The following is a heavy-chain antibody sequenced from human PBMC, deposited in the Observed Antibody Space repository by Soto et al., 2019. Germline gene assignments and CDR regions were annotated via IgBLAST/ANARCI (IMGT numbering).Heavy chain of an antibody. CDR1: GDSVSSNSAA. D-gene: IGHD2-8*01. CDR3: ATAVGLMGSKTAFDI. CDR2: TYYRSKWYN. Sequence: SQTLSLTCAISGDSVSSNSAAWNWIRQSPSRGLEWLGRTYYRSKWYNDYAVSVKSRITINPDTSKNQFSLQLSSVTPEDTAVYYCATAVGLMGSKTAFDIWGQGTKVTVSS. V-gene: IGHV6-1*01. J-gene: IGHJ3*02.